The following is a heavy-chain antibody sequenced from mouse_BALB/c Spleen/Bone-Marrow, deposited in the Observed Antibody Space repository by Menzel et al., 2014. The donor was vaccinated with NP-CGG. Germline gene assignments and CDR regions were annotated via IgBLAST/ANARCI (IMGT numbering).Heavy chain of an antibody. CDR2: IYPGGGYT. D-gene: IGHD3-2*01. CDR1: GYTFTNYW. CDR3: AIRGDISGYGFAY. Sequence: QVQLKESGAELVRPGTSVKMSCKAAGYTFTNYWIGWIKQRPGHGLEWIGDIYPGGGYTNYNEKFQGKATLTADTSSSTAYMQLSSLTSEDSAIFYCAIRGDISGYGFAYWGQGTLVTVSA. V-gene: IGHV1-63*02. J-gene: IGHJ3*01.